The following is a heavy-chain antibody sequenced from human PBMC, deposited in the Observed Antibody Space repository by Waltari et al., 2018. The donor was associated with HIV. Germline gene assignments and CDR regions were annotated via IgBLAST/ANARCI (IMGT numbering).Heavy chain of an antibody. CDR1: SISNGGYY. D-gene: IGHD3-10*01. CDR2: IYDSGRT. Sequence: SISNGGYYWSWIRQHPGKGLQWIGYIYDSGRTYYNPSLRSLVTLSVDTSKNQFSLKVKSVTAADTAMYYCARDRDGSGALDYWGQGNLVTVSA. CDR3: ARDRDGSGALDY. V-gene: IGHV4-31*01. J-gene: IGHJ4*02.